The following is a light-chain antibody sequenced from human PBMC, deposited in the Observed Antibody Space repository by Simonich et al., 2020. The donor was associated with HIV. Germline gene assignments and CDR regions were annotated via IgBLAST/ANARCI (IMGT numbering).Light chain of an antibody. Sequence: QSALTQPVSVSGSPGQSITISCTGTSSDIGGYNYVSWYQQPPGKAPKLMIYAGSKRPSGVSNRFSGSKSGNTASLTISGLQAEDEADYYCCSYAGSSTFVFGGGTKLTVL. J-gene: IGLJ2*01. CDR1: SSDIGGYNY. CDR3: CSYAGSSTFV. CDR2: AGS. V-gene: IGLV2-23*03.